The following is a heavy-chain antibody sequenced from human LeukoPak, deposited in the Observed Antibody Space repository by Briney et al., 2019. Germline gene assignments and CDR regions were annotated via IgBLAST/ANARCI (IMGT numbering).Heavy chain of an antibody. CDR2: ISYDGSNK. V-gene: IGHV3-30*04. D-gene: IGHD1-1*01. J-gene: IGHJ4*02. CDR1: GFTFSSYA. CDR3: ARERLRYNWNDGTGFDY. Sequence: PGGSLRLSCAASGFTFSSYAMHWVRQAPGKGLEWVAVISYDGSNKYYADSVKGRFTISRDNSKNTLYLQMNSLRAEDTAVYYCARERLRYNWNDGTGFDYWGQGTLVTVSS.